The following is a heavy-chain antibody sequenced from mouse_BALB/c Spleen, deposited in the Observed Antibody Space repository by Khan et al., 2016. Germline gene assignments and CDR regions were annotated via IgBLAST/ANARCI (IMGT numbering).Heavy chain of an antibody. D-gene: IGHD1-1*01. CDR1: GYSITSNYS. J-gene: IGHJ1*01. CDR3: TRGDYFGNSWYYDG. V-gene: IGHV3-1*02. Sequence: EVQLQESGPDLVKPSQSLSLTCTASGYSITSNYSWYLIRQFPGNQLEWMDYIHSSGSTNYNPSLKSRITITRDTSKNQFFLQLNSVTIEDTATDYCTRGDYFGNSWYYDGWDARTPATVSS. CDR2: IHSSGST.